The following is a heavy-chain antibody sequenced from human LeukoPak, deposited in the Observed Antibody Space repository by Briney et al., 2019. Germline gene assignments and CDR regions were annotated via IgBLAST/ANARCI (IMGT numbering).Heavy chain of an antibody. D-gene: IGHD2-21*01. CDR3: ARDGRSYCGGDCPSFDL. CDR2: IYHSGST. V-gene: IGHV4-59*12. J-gene: IGHJ2*01. Sequence: SETLSLTCTVSGGSISSYYWSWIRQPPGKGLEWIGYIYHSGSTYYNPSLKSRVTISVDRSKNQFSLKLSSVTAADTAVYYCARDGRSYCGGDCPSFDLWGRGTLVTVSS. CDR1: GGSISSYY.